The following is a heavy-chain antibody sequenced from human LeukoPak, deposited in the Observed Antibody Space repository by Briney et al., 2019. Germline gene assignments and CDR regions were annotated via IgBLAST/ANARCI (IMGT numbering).Heavy chain of an antibody. CDR3: ARHLGWAFDY. Sequence: SETLSLTCAVPDGSISSRNWWSWVRQPPGKGLEWIGQIYLGGRTDYNPSLKSRVTISVDKSKNQFSLKLDSVTAADTAVYYCARHLGWAFDYWGQGTLVTVSS. CDR2: IYLGGRT. J-gene: IGHJ4*02. V-gene: IGHV4-4*02. CDR1: DGSISSRNW. D-gene: IGHD3-16*01.